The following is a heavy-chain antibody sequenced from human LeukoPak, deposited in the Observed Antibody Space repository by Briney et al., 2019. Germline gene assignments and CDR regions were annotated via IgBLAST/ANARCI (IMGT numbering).Heavy chain of an antibody. V-gene: IGHV4-34*01. D-gene: IGHD3-10*01. Sequence: SETLSLTCAVYGGSFSGNYWNWIRQPPGKGLVWIGEINHSGSTNYNPSLTSRVTLSVDTSKNQFSLKLSSVTAADTAVYYCTRAPGAGDRFDSWGQGTLVTVSS. CDR2: INHSGST. J-gene: IGHJ4*02. CDR3: TRAPGAGDRFDS. CDR1: GGSFSGNY.